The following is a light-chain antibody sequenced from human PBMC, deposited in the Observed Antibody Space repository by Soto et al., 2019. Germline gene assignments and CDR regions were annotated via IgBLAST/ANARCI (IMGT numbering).Light chain of an antibody. Sequence: QSVLTQPPSASGSPGQSVTISCTGTSSDVGGYNYVSWYQQHPGKAPKLMIYEVSKRPSGVPDRFSGSKSGNTASLTVSGLQAEDEAEYHCCSSGGSPKYVFGTGTKVTV. CDR2: EVS. CDR1: SSDVGGYNY. V-gene: IGLV2-8*01. CDR3: CSSGGSPKYV. J-gene: IGLJ1*01.